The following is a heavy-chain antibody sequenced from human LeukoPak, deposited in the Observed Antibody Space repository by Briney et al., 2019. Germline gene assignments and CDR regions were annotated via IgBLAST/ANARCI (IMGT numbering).Heavy chain of an antibody. D-gene: IGHD6-19*01. V-gene: IGHV3-9*01. CDR2: ISRNSGSI. CDR3: AKGILLIAVAGRGFDY. CDR1: GFTFDDYA. Sequence: PGGSLRLSCAASGFTFDDYAMHWVRQAPGKGLEWVSGISRNSGSIGYADSVKGRFTISRDNAKNSLYLQMNSLRAEDTALYYCAKGILLIAVAGRGFDYWGQGTLVTVSS. J-gene: IGHJ4*02.